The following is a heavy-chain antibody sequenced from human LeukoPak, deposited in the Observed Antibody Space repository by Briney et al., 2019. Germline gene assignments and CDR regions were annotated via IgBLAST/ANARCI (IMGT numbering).Heavy chain of an antibody. CDR2: ISGSTSAV. CDR3: ARRERQSANYYYFDY. V-gene: IGHV3-48*02. D-gene: IGHD4/OR15-4a*01. Sequence: GGSLRLSCAASGFTFTRYGMVWVRQAPGKGLEWVSYISGSTSAVYYADSVRGRFTISRDNAKNSLYLQMNSLRNDDTAVYYCARRERQSANYYYFDYWGQGTLVTVSS. CDR1: GFTFTRYG. J-gene: IGHJ4*02.